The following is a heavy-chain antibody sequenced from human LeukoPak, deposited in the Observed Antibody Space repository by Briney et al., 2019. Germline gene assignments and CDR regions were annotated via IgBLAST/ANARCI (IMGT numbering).Heavy chain of an antibody. CDR2: IYYSGST. D-gene: IGHD3-10*01. Sequence: SETLSLTCIVSGGSISSGFYYWSWIRQPPGKGLEWIGYIYYSGSTNYNPSLKSRVTISVDTSKNQFSLKLSSVTAADTAVYYCARGGTMVRGVYGMDVWGQGTTVTVSS. J-gene: IGHJ6*02. V-gene: IGHV4-61*01. CDR1: GGSISSGFYY. CDR3: ARGGTMVRGVYGMDV.